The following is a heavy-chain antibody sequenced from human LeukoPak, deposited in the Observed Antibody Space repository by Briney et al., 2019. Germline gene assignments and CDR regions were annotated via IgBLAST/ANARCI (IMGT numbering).Heavy chain of an antibody. CDR1: GGSISSSSYY. CDR2: IYYSGST. V-gene: IGHV4-39*01. CDR3: ARHLATNLYYFDY. D-gene: IGHD1/OR15-1a*01. J-gene: IGHJ4*02. Sequence: PSETLSLTCTVSGGSISSSSYYWRWIRQPPGKGLEWIGSIYYSGSTYYNPSLKSRVTISVDTSKNQFSLKLSSVTAADTAVYYCARHLATNLYYFDYWGQGTLVTVSS.